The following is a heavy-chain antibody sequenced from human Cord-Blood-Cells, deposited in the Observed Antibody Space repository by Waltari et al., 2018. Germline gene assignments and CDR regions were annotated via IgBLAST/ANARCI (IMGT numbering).Heavy chain of an antibody. CDR3: ARSAGIIDFDY. CDR2: ISYDGSNK. J-gene: IGHJ4*02. D-gene: IGHD3-10*01. V-gene: IGHV3-30-3*01. CDR1: GFTFSSYA. Sequence: QVQLVESGGGVVQPGRSLRLSCAASGFTFSSYAMHWVRQAPGKGLEWVAVISYDGSNKYYADSVKGRFTISRDNSKNTLYLQMNSLRAEDTAVYYCARSAGIIDFDYWGQGTLVTVSS.